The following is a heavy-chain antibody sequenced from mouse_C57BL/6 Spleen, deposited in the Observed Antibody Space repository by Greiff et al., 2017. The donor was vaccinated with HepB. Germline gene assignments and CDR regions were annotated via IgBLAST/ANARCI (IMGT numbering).Heavy chain of an antibody. Sequence: QVQLQQSGAELVKPGASVKLSCKASGYTFTEYTIHWVKQRSGQGLEWIGWFYPGSGSIKYNEKFKDKATLTADKSSSTVYMELSRLTSEDSAVYFWARHEEEGGGNYVWFAYWGQGTLVTVSA. V-gene: IGHV1-62-2*01. CDR1: GYTFTEYT. D-gene: IGHD2-1*01. J-gene: IGHJ3*01. CDR2: FYPGSGSI. CDR3: ARHEEEGGGNYVWFAY.